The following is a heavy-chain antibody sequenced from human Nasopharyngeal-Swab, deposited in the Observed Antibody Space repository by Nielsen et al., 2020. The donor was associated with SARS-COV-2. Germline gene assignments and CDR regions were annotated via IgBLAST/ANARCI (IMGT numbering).Heavy chain of an antibody. D-gene: IGHD5-12*01. V-gene: IGHV4-39*01. CDR2: VYYSGST. J-gene: IGHJ4*02. Sequence: LREHPAQGLEWIGTVYYSGSTYYNPSLKSRVTVSVDTSKNQFSLTLTSMTAADTAVYYCATSGDSDHDSGLDYWGLGTLVTVSS. CDR3: ATSGDSDHDSGLDY.